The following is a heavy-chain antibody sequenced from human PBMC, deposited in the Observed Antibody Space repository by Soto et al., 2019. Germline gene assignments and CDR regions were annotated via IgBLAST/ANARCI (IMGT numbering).Heavy chain of an antibody. J-gene: IGHJ5*02. CDR3: ARSPTDENWFDP. V-gene: IGHV4-30-2*01. D-gene: IGHD4-4*01. CDR2: IYHSGST. CDR1: GGPISSGGYS. Sequence: PSETLSLTCAVSGGPISSGGYSWSWIRQPPGKGLEWIGYIYHSGSTYYNPSLKSRVTISVDRSKNQFSLKLSSVTAADTAVYYCARSPTDENWFDPWGQGTLVTVSS.